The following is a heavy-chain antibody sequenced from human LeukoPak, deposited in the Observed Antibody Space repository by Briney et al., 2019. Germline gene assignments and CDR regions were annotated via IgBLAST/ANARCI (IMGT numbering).Heavy chain of an antibody. CDR1: GFTFSSYT. V-gene: IGHV3-23*01. Sequence: PGGSLRLSCAGSGFTFSSYTMSWVRQAPGKGLEWVSALSGSGGSTYYADSVKGRFTVSRDNSKNTLYLQMNSLRAEDTAVYYCAKDPRSLYSGSYYFDYWGQGTLVTVSS. D-gene: IGHD1-26*01. CDR2: LSGSGGST. CDR3: AKDPRSLYSGSYYFDY. J-gene: IGHJ4*02.